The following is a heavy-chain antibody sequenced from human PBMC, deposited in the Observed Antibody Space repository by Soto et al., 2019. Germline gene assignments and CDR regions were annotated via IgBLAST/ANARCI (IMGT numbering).Heavy chain of an antibody. V-gene: IGHV4-4*02. J-gene: IGHJ6*02. CDR1: GGTISSSNW. CDR3: ARYGSGSTYYYYGMDV. D-gene: IGHD3-10*01. CDR2: IYHSGST. Sequence: TSETLSLTCTVSGGTISSSNWWSWVRQPPGKGLEWIGEIYHSGSTNYNPSLKSRVTISVDKSKNQFSLKLSSVTAADTAVYYCARYGSGSTYYYYGMDVWGQGTTVTVSS.